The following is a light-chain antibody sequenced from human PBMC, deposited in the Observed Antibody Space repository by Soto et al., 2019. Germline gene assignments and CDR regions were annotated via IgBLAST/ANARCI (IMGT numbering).Light chain of an antibody. CDR2: GAS. Sequence: ENVFAQSSGTLSLSPVERAALPCTASQSVSSYLAWYQQKPGQAPRLLIYGASNRATGIPDRFSGSGSGTDFTLTISSLEPEDFAVYYCQQRSTWPPFSFGPGTKVDIK. V-gene: IGKV3-11*01. J-gene: IGKJ3*01. CDR1: QSVSSY. CDR3: QQRSTWPPFS.